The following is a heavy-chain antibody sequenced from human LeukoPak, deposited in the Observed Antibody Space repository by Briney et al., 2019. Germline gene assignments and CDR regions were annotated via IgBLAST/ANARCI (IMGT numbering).Heavy chain of an antibody. Sequence: PGGSLRLSCAASGFTFSDYYMSWIRQAPGKGLEWASYISSSSSYTNYADSVKGRFTISRDNAKNSLYLQMNSLRAEDTAVYYCARGSRVWFGELLFDYWGQGTLVTVSS. D-gene: IGHD3-10*01. J-gene: IGHJ4*02. CDR1: GFTFSDYY. V-gene: IGHV3-11*06. CDR3: ARGSRVWFGELLFDY. CDR2: ISSSSSYT.